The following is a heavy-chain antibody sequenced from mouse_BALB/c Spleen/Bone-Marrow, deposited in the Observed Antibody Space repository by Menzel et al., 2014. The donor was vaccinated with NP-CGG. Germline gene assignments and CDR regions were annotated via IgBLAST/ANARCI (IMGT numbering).Heavy chain of an antibody. CDR3: ASYYYGSSSFAY. Sequence: EVQHQQSGAELVKPGASVKLSCTASGFNIKDTYMHWVKQRPEQGLEWIGRIDPANGNTKYVPKFQGKATITADTSSNTAYLQLSSLTSEDTAVYYCASYYYGSSSFAYWGQGTLVTVSA. D-gene: IGHD1-1*01. CDR1: GFNIKDTY. CDR2: IDPANGNT. J-gene: IGHJ3*01. V-gene: IGHV14-3*02.